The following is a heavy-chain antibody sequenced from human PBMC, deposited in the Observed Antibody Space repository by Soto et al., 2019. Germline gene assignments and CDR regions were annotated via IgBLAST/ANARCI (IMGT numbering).Heavy chain of an antibody. V-gene: IGHV3-11*06. Sequence: QVQLVESGGGLVTPGGSLRLSCASSGFTFSECYMSWIRQAPGKGLEWLSYISPGSRYPAYADAVKGRFTITRDKARISLSRQMNSLPVDDTAIYYCVRGGGGGLFDPWGQGSMVTGS. J-gene: IGHJ5*02. CDR3: VRGGGGGLFDP. CDR1: GFTFSECY. D-gene: IGHD2-15*01. CDR2: ISPGSRYP.